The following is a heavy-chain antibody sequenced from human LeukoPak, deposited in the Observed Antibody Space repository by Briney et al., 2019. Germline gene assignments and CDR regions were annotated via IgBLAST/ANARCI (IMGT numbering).Heavy chain of an antibody. D-gene: IGHD3-9*01. V-gene: IGHV3-21*01. CDR3: ARANDNYYYYYMDV. J-gene: IGHJ6*03. CDR2: ISSSSSYI. CDR1: GFTFSSYG. Sequence: KAGGSLRLSCAASGFTFSSYGMSWVRQAPGKGLEWVSSISSSSSYIYYADSVKGRFTISRDNAKNSLYLQMNSLRAEDTAVYYCARANDNYYYYYMDVWGKGTTVTISS.